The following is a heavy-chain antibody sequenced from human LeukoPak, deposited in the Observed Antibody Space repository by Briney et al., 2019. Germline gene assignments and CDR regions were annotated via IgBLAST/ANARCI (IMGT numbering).Heavy chain of an antibody. CDR3: TTVCSSTSCYRGDYYYGMDV. D-gene: IGHD2-2*02. CDR2: IRSKTDGGTT. J-gene: IGHJ6*01. Sequence: PGGCLRLSCAASGFTFSSAWMSWVRQAPGKGLEWVGRIRSKTDGGTTDYAAPVKGRFTISRDDSKNTLYLQMNSLKTEDTAVYYCTTVCSSTSCYRGDYYYGMDVWGQGTTVTVSS. V-gene: IGHV3-15*01. CDR1: GFTFSSAW.